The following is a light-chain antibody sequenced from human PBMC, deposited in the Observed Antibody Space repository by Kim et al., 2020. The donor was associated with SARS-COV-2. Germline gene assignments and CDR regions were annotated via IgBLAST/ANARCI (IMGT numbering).Light chain of an antibody. V-gene: IGLV3-19*01. CDR2: GKN. J-gene: IGLJ2*01. CDR3: NSRDSNDNVV. Sequence: VALGQTVRITCQGDSLRSYYATWYQQKPGQAPIVDIYGKNNRPSGIPDRFSGSSSGNTASLTITGTQAGDEADYYCNSRDSNDNVVFGGGTQLTVL. CDR1: SLRSYY.